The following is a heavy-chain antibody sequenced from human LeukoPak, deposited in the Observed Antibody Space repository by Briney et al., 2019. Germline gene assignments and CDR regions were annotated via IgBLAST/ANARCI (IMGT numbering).Heavy chain of an antibody. CDR2: ISAYNGNT. J-gene: IGHJ4*02. CDR1: GYTVTSYG. Sequence: ASVKVSCKASGYTVTSYGISWVRQAPGQGLEWMGWISAYNGNTNYAQKLQGRVTMTTDTSTSTAYMELRSLRSDDTAVYYRARGENFWSGGSCYPEYFDYWGQGTLVTVSS. V-gene: IGHV1-18*01. D-gene: IGHD2-15*01. CDR3: ARGENFWSGGSCYPEYFDY.